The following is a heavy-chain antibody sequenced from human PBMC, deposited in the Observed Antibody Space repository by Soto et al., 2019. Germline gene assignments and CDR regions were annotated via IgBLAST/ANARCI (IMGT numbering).Heavy chain of an antibody. CDR3: AKDRLGGNFDY. CDR1: GFTFSSYS. Sequence: GGSLRLSCAASGFTFSSYSMNWVRQAPGKGLEWVAYISSSSSSTYYADSVKGRFTISRDNAKNTLYLQMNSLRVEDTAVYYCAKDRLGGNFDYWGQGTQVTVSS. J-gene: IGHJ4*02. V-gene: IGHV3-23*01. CDR2: ISSSSSST.